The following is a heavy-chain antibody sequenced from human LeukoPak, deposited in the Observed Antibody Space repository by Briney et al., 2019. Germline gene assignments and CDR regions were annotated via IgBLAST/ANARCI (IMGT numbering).Heavy chain of an antibody. J-gene: IGHJ4*02. CDR2: IHPEGNEK. D-gene: IGHD1-1*01. CDR3: ARGDDFSGDH. CDR1: GFTFRNFW. Sequence: AGGSLRLSCAASGFTFRNFWMSWVRQAPGRGLEWVANIHPEGNEKYHVESVKGRCTISRDNAKSSLFLQMNGLRVDDTAEYYCARGDDFSGDHWGQGTLVTVPS. V-gene: IGHV3-7*04.